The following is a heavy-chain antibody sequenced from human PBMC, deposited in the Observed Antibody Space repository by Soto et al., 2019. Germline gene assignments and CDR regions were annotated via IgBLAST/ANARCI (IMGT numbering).Heavy chain of an antibody. D-gene: IGHD2-15*01. J-gene: IGHJ4*02. CDR3: ARSLAAVTFDY. CDR1: AGSISSGGYY. CDR2: IYYSGST. Sequence: QVQLQESGPGLVNPSQTLSLTCTVSAGSISSGGYYWSWIRQHPGKGLEWIGYIYYSGSTYYNPSLKSRVTISVDTSKIQFSLKLSSVTAADTAVYYCARSLAAVTFDYWGQGTLVTVSS. V-gene: IGHV4-31*03.